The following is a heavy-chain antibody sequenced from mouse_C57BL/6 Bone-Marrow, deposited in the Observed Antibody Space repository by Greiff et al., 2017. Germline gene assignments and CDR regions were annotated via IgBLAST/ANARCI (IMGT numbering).Heavy chain of an antibody. D-gene: IGHD3-2*02. Sequence: EVQLQQSGPELVKPGASVKISCKASGYTFTDYYMNWVKQSHGKSLEWIGDINPNNGGTSYNQKFKGKATLTVDKSSSTAYMELSSLTSEDSAVYYCARETAQASLFDYGGRGPAPTVTA. CDR3: ARETAQASLFDY. V-gene: IGHV1-26*01. CDR2: INPNNGGT. CDR1: GYTFTDYY. J-gene: IGHJ2*01.